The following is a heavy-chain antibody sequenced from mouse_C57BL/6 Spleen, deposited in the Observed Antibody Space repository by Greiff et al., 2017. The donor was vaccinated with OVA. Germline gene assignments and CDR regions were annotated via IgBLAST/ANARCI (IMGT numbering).Heavy chain of an antibody. CDR2: IYPGSGNT. D-gene: IGHD4-1*01. CDR1: GYTFTVYY. Sequence: QVQLQQSGAELVRPGASVKLSCKASGYTFTVYYINWVKQRPGQGLEWIARIYPGSGNTYYNEKFKGKATLTVEKSSSTAYMQLSSLTSAGSDVYFYARELERNYWYFDDWGTGTAVTVSS. J-gene: IGHJ1*03. CDR3: ARELERNYWYFDD. V-gene: IGHV1-76*01.